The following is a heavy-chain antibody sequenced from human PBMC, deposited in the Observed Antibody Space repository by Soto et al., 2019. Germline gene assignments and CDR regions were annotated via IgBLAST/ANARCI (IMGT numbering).Heavy chain of an antibody. CDR2: ILYSGGT. CDR1: GGSISSYY. D-gene: IGHD2-15*01. V-gene: IGHV4-59*08. J-gene: IGHJ4*02. CDR3: ARHYCSGGGCYYFDY. Sequence: QVQLQESGPGLVKSSETLSLTCTVSGGSISSYYWSWIRQPPGKGLEWIGYILYSGGTNYNPSLKSRVTISVDTSRNQFSLKLSSVTAADTAVYYCARHYCSGGGCYYFDYWGQGTLVTVSS.